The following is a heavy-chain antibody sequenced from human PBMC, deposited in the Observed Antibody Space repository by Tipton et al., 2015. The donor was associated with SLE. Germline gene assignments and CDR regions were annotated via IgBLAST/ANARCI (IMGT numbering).Heavy chain of an antibody. V-gene: IGHV4-34*01. Sequence: TLSLTCAVYGGSFSGYYWSWIRQPPGKGLEWIGEINHSGSTNYNPSLKSRVTISVDTSKNQFSLKLSSVTAADTAVYYCARAVWVQPYYYYMDVWGKGTTVTVSS. J-gene: IGHJ6*03. D-gene: IGHD5-18*01. CDR3: ARAVWVQPYYYYMDV. CDR1: GGSFSGYY. CDR2: INHSGST.